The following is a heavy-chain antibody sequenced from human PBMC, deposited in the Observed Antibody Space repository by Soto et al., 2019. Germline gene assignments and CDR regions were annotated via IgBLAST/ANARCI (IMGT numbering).Heavy chain of an antibody. Sequence: PSETLSLTCTVSGGSISSYDWSWIRQPPGKGLEWIGYIYYSGSTNYNPSLKSRVTISVDTSKNQFSLKLSSVTAAHTAVYYFARASVGPGITQTILAPWGRGTLFPVSS. CDR2: IYYSGST. V-gene: IGHV4-59*01. D-gene: IGHD1-7*01. CDR3: ARASVGPGITQTILAP. CDR1: GGSISSYD. J-gene: IGHJ5*02.